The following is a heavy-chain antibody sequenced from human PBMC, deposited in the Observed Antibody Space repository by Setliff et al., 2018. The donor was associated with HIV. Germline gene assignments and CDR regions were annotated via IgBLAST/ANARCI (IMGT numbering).Heavy chain of an antibody. V-gene: IGHV4-4*08. CDR3: ARTAPMLRGTIIRWDN. Sequence: SETLSLTCTVSGDSISSYYWSWIRQPPGKGLEWIGYIYTSGSTNYNPSLKSRVTISVDTSKNEFSLKLRSVTAADTAVYYCARTAPMLRGTIIRWDNWGQGTLVTVSS. CDR2: IYTSGST. D-gene: IGHD3-10*01. J-gene: IGHJ4*02. CDR1: GDSISSYY.